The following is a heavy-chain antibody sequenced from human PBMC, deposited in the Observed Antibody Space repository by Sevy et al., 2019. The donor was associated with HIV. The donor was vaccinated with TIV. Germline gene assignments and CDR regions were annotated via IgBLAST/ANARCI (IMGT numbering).Heavy chain of an antibody. CDR1: GFTFSKYS. Sequence: GGSLRLSCAASGFTFSKYSMSWVRQPPGKGLEWVSTLSFGCGEINYADSVKGRFTISRDNSKSSVYLQMNNLRPEDTAVYYCAREGCTKPHDYWGQGTLVTVCS. CDR3: AREGCTKPHDY. V-gene: IGHV3-23*01. D-gene: IGHD2-8*01. J-gene: IGHJ4*02. CDR2: LSFGCGEI.